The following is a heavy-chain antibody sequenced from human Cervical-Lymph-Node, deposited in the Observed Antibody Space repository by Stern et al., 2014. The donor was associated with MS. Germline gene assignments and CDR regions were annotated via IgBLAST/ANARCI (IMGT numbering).Heavy chain of an antibody. V-gene: IGHV3-11*01. CDR2: ISTTGKTI. CDR3: VRASDPLFEY. CDR1: GFTFSDYH. D-gene: IGHD2-21*02. J-gene: IGHJ4*02. Sequence: MQLVESGGGSVKPGGSLRLSCAVSGFTFSDYHMHWIRQAPGKGLEWISYISTTGKTIAYADSVKGRFTISSDNAKNSLYLQMNSLRVEDTAVYYCVRASDPLFEYWGQGTLVTVSS.